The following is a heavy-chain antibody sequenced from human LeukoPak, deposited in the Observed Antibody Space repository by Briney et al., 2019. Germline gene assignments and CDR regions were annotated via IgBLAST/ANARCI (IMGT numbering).Heavy chain of an antibody. CDR1: GGSISSGSYY. CDR3: ASQFGVVIY. J-gene: IGHJ4*02. D-gene: IGHD3-3*01. V-gene: IGHV4-61*09. Sequence: SQTLSLTCTVSGGSISSGSYYWNWIRQPAGKGLEWIGHVYTSGSTTYNPSLKSRVTISLDTSKNHFSLKLNSVTAADTAVYYCASQFGVVIYWGQGTLVTVSS. CDR2: VYTSGST.